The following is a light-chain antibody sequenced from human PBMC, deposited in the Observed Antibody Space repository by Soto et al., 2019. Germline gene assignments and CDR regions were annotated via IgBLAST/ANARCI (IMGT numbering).Light chain of an antibody. CDR1: QSISGT. V-gene: IGKV3-15*01. J-gene: IGKJ1*01. CDR3: QQYNNWPRT. CDR2: GAS. Sequence: DIVMTQSPATMSVSPGGRATLSCRASQSISGTLAWYQQKPGQAPRLLIYGASTRATGIPARFSGSGSGTEFTLTISSLQSEDFAVYYCQQYNNWPRTFGQGTKMDVK.